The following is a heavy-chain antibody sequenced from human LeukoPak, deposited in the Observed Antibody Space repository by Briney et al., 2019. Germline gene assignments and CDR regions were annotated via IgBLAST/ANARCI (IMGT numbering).Heavy chain of an antibody. J-gene: IGHJ5*02. CDR1: GGSISSYY. D-gene: IGHD6-13*01. Sequence: SETLSLTCTVSGGSISSYYWSWIRQPPGKGLEWIGYISYSGSTNYNPFLKSRVTISVDTSKNQFSLKLSSVTAADTAVYYCARGGIAAEDSNWFDPWGQGTLVTVSS. CDR3: ARGGIAAEDSNWFDP. V-gene: IGHV4-59*01. CDR2: ISYSGST.